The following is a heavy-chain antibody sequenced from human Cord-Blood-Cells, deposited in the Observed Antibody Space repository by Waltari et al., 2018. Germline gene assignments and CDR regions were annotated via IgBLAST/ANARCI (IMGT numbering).Heavy chain of an antibody. D-gene: IGHD2-8*02. CDR2: INQSGSN. V-gene: IGHV4-34*01. CDR1: GGSFSRYY. J-gene: IGHJ4*02. CDR3: ERGLHYRGYWADYYDY. Sequence: QQQLQPLRAGLLKPPGTMSLTLALHGGSFSRYYWTCIRKPPGKGLEWSGEINQSGSNNYNAARKSRVTISVDTSNIKFSLNLGSATAADTGVYYCERGLHYRGYWADYYDYWGQGTLVTVSS.